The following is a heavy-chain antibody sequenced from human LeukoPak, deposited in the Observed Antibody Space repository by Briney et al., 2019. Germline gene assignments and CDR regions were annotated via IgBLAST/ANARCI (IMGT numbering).Heavy chain of an antibody. CDR1: GVSISSSNYY. CDR2: IYTSGST. D-gene: IGHD2-2*01. V-gene: IGHV4-61*02. CDR3: ARGCSSTSCWLRMDV. J-gene: IGHJ6*02. Sequence: PSETLSLTCTVSGVSISSSNYYWSWIRQPAGKGLEWIGRIYTSGSTSYNPSLKSRVTMSVDTSKNQFSLKLSSVTAADTAVYYCARGCSSTSCWLRMDVWGQGTTVTVSS.